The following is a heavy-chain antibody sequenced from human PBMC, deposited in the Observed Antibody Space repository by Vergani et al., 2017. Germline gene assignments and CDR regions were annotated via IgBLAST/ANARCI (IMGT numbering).Heavy chain of an antibody. CDR1: GGTFSSYA. J-gene: IGHJ6*02. V-gene: IGHV1-69*14. CDR2: IIPIFGTV. Sequence: QVQLVQSGAEVKKPGSSVKVSCKASGGTFSSYAISWVRQAPGQGLEWIGGIIPIFGTVNYAQKFQGGVTITADKSTSTDYMELSSLRSQDTAVYYCARDSRALSIVVVPAAHPMDVWGQGTTVTVSS. D-gene: IGHD2-2*01. CDR3: ARDSRALSIVVVPAAHPMDV.